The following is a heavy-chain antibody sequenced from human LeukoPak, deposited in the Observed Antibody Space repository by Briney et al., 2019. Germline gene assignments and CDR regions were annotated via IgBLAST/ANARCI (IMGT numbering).Heavy chain of an antibody. CDR1: SGSISTSNYY. V-gene: IGHV4-39*07. CDR2: IFYSGST. CDR3: ARDIGLLWSDY. J-gene: IGHJ4*02. D-gene: IGHD2-15*01. Sequence: SETLSLTCTVSSGSISTSNYYWGWVRQPPGKALEWIGNIFYSGSTYYSPSLKSRVTTSVDTSKNQFSLKLSSVTAADTAVYYCARDIGLLWSDYWGQGTLVTVSS.